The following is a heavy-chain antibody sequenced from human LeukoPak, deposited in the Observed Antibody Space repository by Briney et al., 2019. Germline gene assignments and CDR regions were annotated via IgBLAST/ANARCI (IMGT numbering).Heavy chain of an antibody. D-gene: IGHD2-2*02. Sequence: GGSLRLSCAASGFTFSSYAMHWVRQAPGKGLEYVSAISGNVGTKYYADSVKGRFTISRDNFKNTVYLQMDSLRTEDMAVYYCAREYCTTNSCYIWGLGYWGQGTLVTVSS. CDR2: ISGNVGTK. CDR1: GFTFSSYA. J-gene: IGHJ4*02. CDR3: AREYCTTNSCYIWGLGY. V-gene: IGHV3-64*02.